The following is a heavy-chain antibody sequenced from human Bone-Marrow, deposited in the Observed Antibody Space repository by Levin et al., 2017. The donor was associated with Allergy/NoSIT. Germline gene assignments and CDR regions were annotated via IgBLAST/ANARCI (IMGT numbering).Heavy chain of an antibody. Sequence: ASVKVSCKASGYTFIDYDINWVRQAPGQGLEWLGWMNANNGNTGYAQKFQGRVTLTRDTSITTAYMDLSSLTSEDTAVYYCARNLGRTGDFDSWGQGTLVTVSS. CDR1: GYTFIDYD. V-gene: IGHV1-8*01. CDR3: ARNLGRTGDFDS. J-gene: IGHJ4*02. CDR2: MNANNGNT. D-gene: IGHD7-27*01.